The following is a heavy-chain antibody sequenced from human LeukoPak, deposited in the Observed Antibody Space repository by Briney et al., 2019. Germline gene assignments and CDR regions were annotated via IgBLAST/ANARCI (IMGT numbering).Heavy chain of an antibody. Sequence: SQTLSLTCAISGDSVSSNSAAWNWIRQSPSRGLEWLGRTYYRSKWYNDYAVSVKSRITINPDTSKNQFSLQLNSVTPEDTAVYYCARDSGCDFFERLYYGMDVWGQGTTVTVSS. J-gene: IGHJ6*02. CDR1: GDSVSSNSAA. V-gene: IGHV6-1*01. CDR2: TYYRSKWYN. CDR3: ARDSGCDFFERLYYGMDV. D-gene: IGHD5-12*01.